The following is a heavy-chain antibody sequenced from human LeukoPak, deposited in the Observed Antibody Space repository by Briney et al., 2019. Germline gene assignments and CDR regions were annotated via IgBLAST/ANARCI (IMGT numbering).Heavy chain of an antibody. J-gene: IGHJ5*02. V-gene: IGHV4-34*01. D-gene: IGHD6-13*01. CDR1: GGSISGYY. CDR2: INHTGRT. Sequence: PSETLSLTCTVYGGSISGYYWSWIRQSPGRGVEWIGQINHTGRTNYNPSLKSRVTISVDMSNNQFSLKLSSVAASDTAMYYCARLKKRSENSSSWYNYPNWIDPWGQGTLVTVSS. CDR3: ARLKKRSENSSSWYNYPNWIDP.